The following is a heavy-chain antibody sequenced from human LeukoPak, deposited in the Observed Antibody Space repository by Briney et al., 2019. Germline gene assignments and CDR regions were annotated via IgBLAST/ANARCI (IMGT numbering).Heavy chain of an antibody. D-gene: IGHD3-10*01. V-gene: IGHV1-69*05. CDR2: IIPIFGTA. J-gene: IGHJ3*02. CDR1: GYMFSTSY. Sequence: SVKVSCKASGYMFSTSYMHWVRQAPGQGLEWMGRIIPIFGTANYAQKFQGRVTITTDESTSTAYMELSSLRSEDTAVYYCASGAYPDAFDIWGQGTMVTVSS. CDR3: ASGAYPDAFDI.